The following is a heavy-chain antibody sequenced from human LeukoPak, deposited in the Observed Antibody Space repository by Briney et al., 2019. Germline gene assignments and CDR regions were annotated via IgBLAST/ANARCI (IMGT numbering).Heavy chain of an antibody. D-gene: IGHD6-19*01. Sequence: PGGSLRLSCAASGFTFSSYGMHWVRQAPGKGLEWVAVISHDGSNKYYADSVKGRFTISRDNSKNTLYLQMSSLRAEDTAVYYCAKSHSVAVAGTYSTYYFDSWGQGTLVTVSS. CDR2: ISHDGSNK. J-gene: IGHJ4*02. CDR3: AKSHSVAVAGTYSTYYFDS. CDR1: GFTFSSYG. V-gene: IGHV3-30*18.